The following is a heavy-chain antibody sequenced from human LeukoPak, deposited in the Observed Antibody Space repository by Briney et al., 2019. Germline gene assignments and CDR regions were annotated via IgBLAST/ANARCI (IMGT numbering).Heavy chain of an antibody. CDR1: GFTFSSYG. J-gene: IGHJ4*02. D-gene: IGHD4-23*01. V-gene: IGHV3-30*02. CDR2: IRYDGSNK. CDR3: AKDWVNYGGNSDY. Sequence: GGSLRLSCAASGFTFSSYGMHWVRQAPGKGLDWVAFIRYDGSNKYYADSVKGRFTISRDNSKNTLYLQMNSLRAEDTAVYYCAKDWVNYGGNSDYWGQGTLVTVSS.